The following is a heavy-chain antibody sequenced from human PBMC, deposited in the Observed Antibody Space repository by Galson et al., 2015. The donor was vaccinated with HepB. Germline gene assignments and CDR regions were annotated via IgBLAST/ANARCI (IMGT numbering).Heavy chain of an antibody. Sequence: SVKVSCKAPGGTFSSYAINWVRQAPGQGLEWMGGIIPTYGTTKYAQKFQGRVTITADESTNTAYMELSSLRSEDTAVYYCARVGGKLGYCSGGSCSNWFDPWGQGTLVTVSS. V-gene: IGHV1-69*13. CDR1: GGTFSSYA. J-gene: IGHJ5*02. CDR3: ARVGGKLGYCSGGSCSNWFDP. CDR2: IIPTYGTT. D-gene: IGHD2-15*01.